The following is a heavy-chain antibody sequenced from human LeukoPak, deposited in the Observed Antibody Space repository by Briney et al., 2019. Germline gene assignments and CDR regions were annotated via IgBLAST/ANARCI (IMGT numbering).Heavy chain of an antibody. Sequence: PSETLSLTCTVSGGSISSSSYYWGWIRQPPGKGLEWIGSIYYSGSTYYSPSLKSRVTISVDTSKNQFSLKLSSVTAADSAVYYCARALGDSSGWYYFDYWGQGTLVTVSS. CDR1: GGSISSSSYY. D-gene: IGHD6-19*01. CDR2: IYYSGST. CDR3: ARALGDSSGWYYFDY. J-gene: IGHJ4*02. V-gene: IGHV4-39*07.